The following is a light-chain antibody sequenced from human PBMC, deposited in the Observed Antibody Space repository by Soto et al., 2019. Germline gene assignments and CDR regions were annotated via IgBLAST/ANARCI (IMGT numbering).Light chain of an antibody. J-gene: IGLJ1*01. CDR1: SSDVGGYNS. Sequence: QSALTQPASVSGSPGLSIAISCTGTSSDVGGYNSVSWYQQHPGKAPKLMIYDVSNRPSGVSNRFSGSKSGNTASLTISGHQAEDEGDYYCSSYTTGGSYVFGTGTKLTVL. V-gene: IGLV2-14*01. CDR3: SSYTTGGSYV. CDR2: DVS.